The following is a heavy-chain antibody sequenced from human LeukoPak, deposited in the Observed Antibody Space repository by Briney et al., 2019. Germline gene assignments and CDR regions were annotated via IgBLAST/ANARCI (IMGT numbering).Heavy chain of an antibody. Sequence: SVKVSCKASGGTFSSYAISWVRQAPGQGLEWMGGIIPIFDTANYAQKFQGRVTITADESTSTAYMELSSLRSEDTAVYYCARDAIYGSGSYLQNWFDPWGQGTLVTVSS. D-gene: IGHD3-10*01. J-gene: IGHJ5*02. V-gene: IGHV1-69*13. CDR3: ARDAIYGSGSYLQNWFDP. CDR1: GGTFSSYA. CDR2: IIPIFDTA.